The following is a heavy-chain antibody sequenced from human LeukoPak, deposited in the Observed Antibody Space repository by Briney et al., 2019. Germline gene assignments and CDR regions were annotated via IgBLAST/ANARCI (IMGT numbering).Heavy chain of an antibody. CDR2: INSGSYTI. J-gene: IGHJ3*02. Sequence: PGGSLTLSCGASGFRIGSYSMDWVRQAPGKGLEWVSHINSGSYTIYYADSVKGRFTISRDNAGNYLYLQMSSLRDENTAVYYCARVLLERPGIDSFDMWGQGTMVTVSS. CDR1: GFRIGSYS. V-gene: IGHV3-48*02. D-gene: IGHD1-1*01. CDR3: ARVLLERPGIDSFDM.